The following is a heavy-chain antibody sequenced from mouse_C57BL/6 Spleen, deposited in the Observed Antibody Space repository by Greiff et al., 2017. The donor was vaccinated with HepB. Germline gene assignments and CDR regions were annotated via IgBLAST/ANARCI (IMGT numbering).Heavy chain of an antibody. CDR3: TRELGASYAMDY. CDR2: ISSGGDYI. CDR1: GFTFSSYA. V-gene: IGHV5-9-1*02. Sequence: DVMLVESGEGLVKPGGSLKLSCAASGFTFSSYAMSWVRQTPEKRLEWVAYISSGGDYIYYADTVKGRFTISRDNARNTLYLQMSSLKSEDTAMYYCTRELGASYAMDYWGQGTSVTVSS. D-gene: IGHD3-1*01. J-gene: IGHJ4*01.